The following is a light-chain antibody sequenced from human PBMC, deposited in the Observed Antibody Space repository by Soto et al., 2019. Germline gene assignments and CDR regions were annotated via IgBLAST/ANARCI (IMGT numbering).Light chain of an antibody. Sequence: QSALTQPASVSGSRGQSITISCTGTSSDIGGYNFVSWYQHHPGKAPKLMIYDVNRRPSGVSNRFSGAKSGNTASLTISGLQAEDEADYYCSAYTSTSTLVVLGGGTKLTVL. CDR3: SAYTSTSTLVV. V-gene: IGLV2-14*03. CDR2: DVN. CDR1: SSDIGGYNF. J-gene: IGLJ2*01.